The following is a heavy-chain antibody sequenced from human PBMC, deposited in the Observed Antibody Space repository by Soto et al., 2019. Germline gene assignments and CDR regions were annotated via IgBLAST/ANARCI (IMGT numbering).Heavy chain of an antibody. D-gene: IGHD5-18*01. CDR1: GGTFSSYA. CDR3: ASTGGYGDVFDY. Sequence: ASVKVSCKASGGTFSSYAISWVRQAPGQGLEWMGGIIPIFGTANYAQKFQGRVTITADESTSTAYMELSSLRSEDTAMYYCASTGGYGDVFDYWGQGTLVTVS. J-gene: IGHJ4*02. CDR2: IIPIFGTA. V-gene: IGHV1-69*13.